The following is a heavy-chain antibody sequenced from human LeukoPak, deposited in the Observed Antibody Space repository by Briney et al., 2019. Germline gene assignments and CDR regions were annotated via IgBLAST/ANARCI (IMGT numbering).Heavy chain of an antibody. D-gene: IGHD3-10*01. CDR2: ISSSNDTI. CDR1: GITFSRYS. Sequence: PGGSLRLSCAASGITFSRYSTNWVRQAPGKGLEWVSYISSSNDTIYYAASVKGRFTISRDNAHNSLYLQMNSLRGEDTAVYYCAMVRGVIFDYWGQGTLVTVSS. V-gene: IGHV3-48*04. CDR3: AMVRGVIFDY. J-gene: IGHJ4*02.